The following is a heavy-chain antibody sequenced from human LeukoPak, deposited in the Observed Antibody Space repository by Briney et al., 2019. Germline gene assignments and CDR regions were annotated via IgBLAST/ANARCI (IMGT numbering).Heavy chain of an antibody. CDR2: IYYSGST. J-gene: IGHJ3*02. CDR3: AREPRDDYGDYPPDASDI. D-gene: IGHD4-17*01. Sequence: SETLSLTCTVSGGSISSGDYYWSWIRQPPGKGLEWIGYIYYSGSTYYNPSLKSRVTISVDTSKNQFSLKLSSVTAADTAVYYCAREPRDDYGDYPPDASDIWGQGTMVTVSS. V-gene: IGHV4-30-4*01. CDR1: GGSISSGDYY.